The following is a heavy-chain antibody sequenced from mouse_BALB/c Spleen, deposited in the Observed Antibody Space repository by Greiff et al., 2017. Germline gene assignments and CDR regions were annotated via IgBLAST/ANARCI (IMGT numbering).Heavy chain of an antibody. Sequence: EVNLVESGGGLVKPGGSLKLSCAASGFTFSSYAMSWVRQSPEKRLEWVAEISSGGSYTYYPDTVTGRFTISRDNAKNTLYLEMSSLRSEDTAMYYCARDGSSSGYYAMDYWGQGTSVTVSS. CDR1: GFTFSSYA. CDR2: ISSGGSYT. V-gene: IGHV5-9-4*01. D-gene: IGHD1-1*01. J-gene: IGHJ4*01. CDR3: ARDGSSSGYYAMDY.